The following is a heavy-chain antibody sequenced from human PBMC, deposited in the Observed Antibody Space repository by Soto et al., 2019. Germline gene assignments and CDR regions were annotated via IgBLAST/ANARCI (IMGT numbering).Heavy chain of an antibody. CDR2: SSWNSGSI. CDR1: GFTFDDYA. CDR3: AKGQPDILTGYYNY. D-gene: IGHD3-9*01. J-gene: IGHJ4*02. V-gene: IGHV3-9*01. Sequence: EVQLVESGGGLVQPGRSLRLSCAASGFTFDDYAMHWVRQAPGKGLEWVSGSSWNSGSIGYADSVKGRFTISRDNAKNSLYLQMNSLRAEDTALYYCAKGQPDILTGYYNYWGQGTLVTVSS.